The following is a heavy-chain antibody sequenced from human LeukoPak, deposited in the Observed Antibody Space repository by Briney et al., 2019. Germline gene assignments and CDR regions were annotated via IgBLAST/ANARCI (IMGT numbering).Heavy chain of an antibody. J-gene: IGHJ4*02. V-gene: IGHV3-23*01. CDR2: ISGSGGST. CDR3: AKDQHYDSSGYYDY. D-gene: IGHD3-22*01. CDR1: GFTFSSYG. Sequence: GGSLRLSCAASGFTFSSYGMSWVRQAPGKGLEWVSAISGSGGSTYYADSVKGRFTISRDNSKNTLYLQMNSLRAEDTAVYYCAKDQHYDSSGYYDYWGQGTLVTVSS.